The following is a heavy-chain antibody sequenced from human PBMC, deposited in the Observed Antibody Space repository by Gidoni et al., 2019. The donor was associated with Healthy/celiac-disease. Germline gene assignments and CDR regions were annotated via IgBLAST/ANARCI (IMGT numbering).Heavy chain of an antibody. D-gene: IGHD3-9*01. V-gene: IGHV1-2*02. CDR2: INPNSGGT. CDR1: GYTFTGYY. Sequence: QVQLVQSGAEVKKPGASVKVSCKASGYTFTGYYMHWVRQAPGQGLEWMGWINPNSGGTNYAQKFQGRVTMTRDTSISTAYMELSRLGSDDTAVYYCARDGGAKRYFDWLLGWFDPWGQGTLVTVSS. J-gene: IGHJ5*02. CDR3: ARDGGAKRYFDWLLGWFDP.